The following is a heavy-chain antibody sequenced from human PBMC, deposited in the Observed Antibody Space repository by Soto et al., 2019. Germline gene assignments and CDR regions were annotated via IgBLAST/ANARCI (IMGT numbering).Heavy chain of an antibody. CDR2: IIPILGIA. CDR1: GGTFSSYT. J-gene: IGHJ6*02. Sequence: SVKVSCKASGGTFSSYTISWVRQAPGQGLEWMGRIIPILGIANYAQKFQGRVTITADKSTSTAYMELSSLRSEDTAVYYCARDLGELNGGYSYGQYHTVYYYGMDVWGQGTTVTVSS. D-gene: IGHD5-18*01. V-gene: IGHV1-69*04. CDR3: ARDLGELNGGYSYGQYHTVYYYGMDV.